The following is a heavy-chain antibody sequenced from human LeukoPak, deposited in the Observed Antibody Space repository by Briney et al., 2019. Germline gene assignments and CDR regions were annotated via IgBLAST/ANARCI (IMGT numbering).Heavy chain of an antibody. Sequence: GGSLRLSCAASGFTFRGYWMSWVRQAPGKGLERVANIKQDESETYYVDSMKGRFTISRDNAKNSLFLQMDSLRAEDTAVYFCAREVSHWFFDVWGRGALVTVSS. V-gene: IGHV3-7*01. J-gene: IGHJ2*01. CDR3: AREVSHWFFDV. CDR2: IKQDESET. CDR1: GFTFRGYW.